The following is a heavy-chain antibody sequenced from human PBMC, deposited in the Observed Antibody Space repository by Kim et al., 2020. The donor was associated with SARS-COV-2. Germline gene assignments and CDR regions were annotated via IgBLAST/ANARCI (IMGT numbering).Heavy chain of an antibody. CDR1: GGSFSGYY. Sequence: SETLSLTCAVYGGSFSGYYWSWIRQPPGKGLEWIGEINHSGSTNYNPSLKSRVTISVDTSKNQFSLKLSSVTAADTAVYYCARDTGAGDRILDYFDYWGQGTLVTVSS. CDR2: INHSGST. CDR3: ARDTGAGDRILDYFDY. D-gene: IGHD1-26*01. V-gene: IGHV4-34*01. J-gene: IGHJ4*02.